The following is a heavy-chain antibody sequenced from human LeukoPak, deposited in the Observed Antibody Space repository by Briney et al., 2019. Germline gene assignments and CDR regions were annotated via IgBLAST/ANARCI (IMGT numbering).Heavy chain of an antibody. D-gene: IGHD3-22*01. CDR1: GFIFSSYS. Sequence: PGGSLRLSCAVSGFIFSSYSMNWVRQAPGKGLEWVAVISYDGSNKYYADSVKGRFTISRDNAKNSLYLQMNSLRAEDTAVYYCARIQTYYYDSSGSDYWGQGTLVTVSS. J-gene: IGHJ4*02. CDR2: ISYDGSNK. V-gene: IGHV3-30*03. CDR3: ARIQTYYYDSSGSDY.